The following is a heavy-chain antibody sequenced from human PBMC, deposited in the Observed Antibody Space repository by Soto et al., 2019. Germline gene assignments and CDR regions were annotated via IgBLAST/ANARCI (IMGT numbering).Heavy chain of an antibody. V-gene: IGHV3-30*15. D-gene: IGHD3-16*02. CDR1: GFTFTSYA. J-gene: IGHJ4*02. CDR3: ARDRLRLGELSLIGYFDY. Sequence: QVQLVESGGSVVQPGRSLRLSCEASGFTFTSYAMHWVRQAPGKGLEWVSVLSYDGINEYYAASVKGRFTISRDNSKNTLFLQMSSLRVEDTAVYYCARDRLRLGELSLIGYFDYWGQRTLVTVSS. CDR2: LSYDGINE.